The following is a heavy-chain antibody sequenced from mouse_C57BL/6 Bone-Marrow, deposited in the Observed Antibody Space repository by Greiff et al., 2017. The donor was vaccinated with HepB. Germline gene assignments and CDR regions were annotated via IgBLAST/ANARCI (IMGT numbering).Heavy chain of an antibody. CDR3: ARNLGSSGGLDY. V-gene: IGHV3-6*01. D-gene: IGHD3-2*02. CDR1: GYSITSGYY. J-gene: IGHJ4*01. Sequence: VQLQQSGPGLVKPSQSLSLTCSVTGYSITSGYYWNWIRQFPGNKLEWMGYISYDGSNNYNPSLKNRISITRDTSKNQFFLKLNSVTTEDTATYYCARNLGSSGGLDYWGQGTSVTVSS. CDR2: ISYDGSN.